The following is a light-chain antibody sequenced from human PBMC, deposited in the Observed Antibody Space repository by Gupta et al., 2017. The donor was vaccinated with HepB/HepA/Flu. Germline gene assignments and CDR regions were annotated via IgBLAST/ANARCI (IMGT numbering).Light chain of an antibody. CDR3: AAWDDSVNVVV. J-gene: IGLJ2*01. V-gene: IGLV1-44*01. CDR1: SSNIGRNA. CDR2: NNN. Sequence: SVLTQAPSTSGTPGQKVTISCSGGSSNIGRNAVYWYQQIPRTAPKLLIYNNNQRPSGVPDRFSGSKSGASASLAISGLQSEDEADYYCAAWDDSVNVVVFGGGTKLTV.